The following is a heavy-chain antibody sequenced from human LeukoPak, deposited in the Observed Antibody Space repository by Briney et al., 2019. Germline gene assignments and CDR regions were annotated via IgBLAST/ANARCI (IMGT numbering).Heavy chain of an antibody. V-gene: IGHV3-74*01. D-gene: IGHD3-22*01. CDR2: INSDGSST. Sequence: PGGSLRLSCAASGFTFSSYWMHWVRQAPGKGLVWVSRINSDGSSTTYADSVKGRFTISRDNAKKTLYLLMNSLRVEDTAVYYCARVPDYYDSSGYGGQGTLVTASS. J-gene: IGHJ4*02. CDR3: ARVPDYYDSSGY. CDR1: GFTFSSYW.